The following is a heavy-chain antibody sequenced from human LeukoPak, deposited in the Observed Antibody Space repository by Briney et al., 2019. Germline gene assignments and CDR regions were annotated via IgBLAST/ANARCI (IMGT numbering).Heavy chain of an antibody. Sequence: PSETLSLTCTVSGGSISSSSYYWGWIRQPPGKGLEWIGSIYYSGSTYYNPSLKSRVTISVDTSKNQFSLKLTSVTAADTAVFYCARGTSMVRGVRDDAFDIWGQGTMVTVSS. CDR1: GGSISSSSYY. CDR3: ARGTSMVRGVRDDAFDI. J-gene: IGHJ3*02. V-gene: IGHV4-39*07. CDR2: IYYSGST. D-gene: IGHD3-10*01.